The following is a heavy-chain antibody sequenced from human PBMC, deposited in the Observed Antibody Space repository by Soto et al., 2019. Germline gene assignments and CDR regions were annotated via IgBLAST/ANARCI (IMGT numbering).Heavy chain of an antibody. CDR2: IYPGDSDT. CDR3: ARNQILTGYYGMDV. Sequence: GESLKISCKGSGYSFTSYWICWVRPMPGKGLEWMGIIYPGDSDTRYSPSFQGQATISADKSISTAYLQRSSLQASDTAMYYCARNQILTGYYGMDVWGQGTTVTVSS. D-gene: IGHD3-9*01. V-gene: IGHV5-51*01. CDR1: GYSFTSYW. J-gene: IGHJ6*02.